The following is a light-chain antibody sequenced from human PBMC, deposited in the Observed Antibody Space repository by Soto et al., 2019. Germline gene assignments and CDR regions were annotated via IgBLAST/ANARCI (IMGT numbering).Light chain of an antibody. CDR3: QQRSGWLT. CDR2: DAS. CDR1: QSVGSY. J-gene: IGKJ2*01. Sequence: EIVLTQSPATLSLSPGERATLSCRASQSVGSYLAWYQQKPGQAPRLLIYDASNRPNGIPDRFSGSWSGTDFTLTISSLEPENFAEYYCQQRSGWLTFGQGTKLEIK. V-gene: IGKV3-11*01.